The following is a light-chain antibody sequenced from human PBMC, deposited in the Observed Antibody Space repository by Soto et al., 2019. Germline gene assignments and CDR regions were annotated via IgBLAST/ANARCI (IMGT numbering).Light chain of an antibody. J-gene: IGLJ1*01. CDR1: SSDIGGYDY. CDR2: EVR. Sequence: QSALTQPASVSGSPGQSITISCTGTSSDIGGYDYVSWYQQRPGKAPKLMIYEVRYRPSGVSNRFSGSKSGNTASLTISGLQAEHEAVYYCCSYTRTSNHYFLGRGTKVTVL. CDR3: CSYTRTSNHYF. V-gene: IGLV2-14*01.